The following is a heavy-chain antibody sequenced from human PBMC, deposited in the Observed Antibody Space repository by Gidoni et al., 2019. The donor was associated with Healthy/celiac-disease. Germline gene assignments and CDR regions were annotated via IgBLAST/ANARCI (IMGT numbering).Heavy chain of an antibody. V-gene: IGHV2-5*01. J-gene: IGHJ5*02. CDR1: GFSLSTSGVG. D-gene: IGHD3-22*01. CDR3: AHRGPNYYYDSSGDYWFDP. Sequence: QITLKESGPTLVKPTQTLTLTCTFSGFSLSTSGVGVGWIRQPPGKALEWLALIYWNDDKRYSPSLKSRLTITKDTSKNQVVLTMTNMDPVDTATYYCAHRGPNYYYDSSGDYWFDPWGQGTLVTVSS. CDR2: IYWNDDK.